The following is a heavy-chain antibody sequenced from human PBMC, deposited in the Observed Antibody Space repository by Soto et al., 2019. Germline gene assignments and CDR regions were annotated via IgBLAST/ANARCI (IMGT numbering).Heavy chain of an antibody. CDR1: GFTFSAYY. CDR2: ISSSSSYT. J-gene: IGHJ5*02. V-gene: IGHV3-11*06. CDR3: APAGSYYYDSSGYYFGVP. Sequence: GSLRLSCAASGFTFSAYYMSWIRQAPGKGLEWVSYISSSSSYTNYADSVKGRFTISRDNAKNSLYLQMNSLRAEDTAVYYCAPAGSYYYDSSGYYFGVPWGQGTLVTVSS. D-gene: IGHD3-22*01.